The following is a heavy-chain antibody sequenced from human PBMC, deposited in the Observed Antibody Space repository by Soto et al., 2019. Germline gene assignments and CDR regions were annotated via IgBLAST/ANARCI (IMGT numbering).Heavy chain of an antibody. V-gene: IGHV3-30*18. CDR3: AKDKRDGYIRYYFDY. D-gene: IGHD5-12*01. J-gene: IGHJ4*02. CDR2: ISYDGSNK. Sequence: PGGSLRLSCAASGFTFSSYGMHWVRQAPGKGLEWVAVISYDGSNKYYADSVKGRFTISRDNSKNTLYLQMNSLRAEDTAVYYCAKDKRDGYIRYYFDYWGQGTLVTVSS. CDR1: GFTFSSYG.